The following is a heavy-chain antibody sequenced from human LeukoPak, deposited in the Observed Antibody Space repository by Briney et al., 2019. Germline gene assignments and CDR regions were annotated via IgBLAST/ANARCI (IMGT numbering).Heavy chain of an antibody. V-gene: IGHV4-61*01. J-gene: IGHJ4*02. CDR1: RGSISGSIRSYY. CDR2: ISSSGSV. Sequence: SETLSLTCTVSRGSISGSIRSYYWSWLRQPPGKGLEWIGYISSSGSVNDNPSLRSRVTISVDTSKNQFFLNLSSVSAADTAVYYCARASSSTSCCPFDYWGQGTLVTVSS. CDR3: ARASSSTSCCPFDY. D-gene: IGHD2-2*01.